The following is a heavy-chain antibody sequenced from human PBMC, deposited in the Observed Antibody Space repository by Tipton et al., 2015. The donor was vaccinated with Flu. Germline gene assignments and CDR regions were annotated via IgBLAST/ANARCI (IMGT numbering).Heavy chain of an antibody. D-gene: IGHD2-2*01. V-gene: IGHV3-30*02. Sequence: GSLRLSCGASGFTFSSYAMHWVRQAPGKGLEWVAFIRFDGSDKHYADSVKGRFTISRDNSKNTLYLQMNGLRAEDSAVYYCAKDSRYCTSTRCYVRPNAEYFQHWGQGTLVTVSS. CDR2: IRFDGSDK. CDR1: GFTFSSYA. CDR3: AKDSRYCTSTRCYVRPNAEYFQH. J-gene: IGHJ1*01.